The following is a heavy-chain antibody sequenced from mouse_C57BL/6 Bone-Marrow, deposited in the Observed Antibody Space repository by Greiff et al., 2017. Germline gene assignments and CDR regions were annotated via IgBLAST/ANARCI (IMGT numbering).Heavy chain of an antibody. Sequence: EVMLVESGGGLVKPGGSLKLSCESNEYEFPSHDMSWVRKTPEKRLELVAAINSDGGSTYYPDTMERRFIISRDNTKKTLYLQMSSLRSEDTALYYCARHEGDSSGYWFAYWGQGTLVTVSA. CDR1: EYEFPSHD. CDR2: INSDGGST. CDR3: ARHEGDSSGYWFAY. V-gene: IGHV5-2*01. J-gene: IGHJ3*01. D-gene: IGHD3-2*02.